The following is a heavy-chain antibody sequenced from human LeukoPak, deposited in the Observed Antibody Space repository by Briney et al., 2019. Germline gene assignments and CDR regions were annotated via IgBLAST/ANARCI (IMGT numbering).Heavy chain of an antibody. Sequence: GGSLRLSCSASGFTFSGYAMHWVRQAPGKGLEWVSVIYSGGSTYYADSVKGRFTISRHNSKNTLYLQMNSLRAEDTAVYYCARDPPLYSSSSDWGQGTLVTVSS. V-gene: IGHV3-53*04. CDR2: IYSGGST. J-gene: IGHJ4*02. D-gene: IGHD6-13*01. CDR1: GFTFSGYA. CDR3: ARDPPLYSSSSD.